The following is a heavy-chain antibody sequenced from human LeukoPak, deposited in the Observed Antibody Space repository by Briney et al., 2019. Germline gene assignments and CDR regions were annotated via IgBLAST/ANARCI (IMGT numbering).Heavy chain of an antibody. CDR3: AKFYSSSSGGFDY. D-gene: IGHD6-6*01. Sequence: PPGGSLRLSCAASGFTFSSSWMSWVRQTPGKGLEWVANINQDGSERYYVDSVTGRFTISRDNAKTSLYLQMNSLRAEDTAVYYCAKFYSSSSGGFDYWGQGTLVTVSS. J-gene: IGHJ4*02. CDR1: GFTFSSSW. V-gene: IGHV3-7*01. CDR2: INQDGSER.